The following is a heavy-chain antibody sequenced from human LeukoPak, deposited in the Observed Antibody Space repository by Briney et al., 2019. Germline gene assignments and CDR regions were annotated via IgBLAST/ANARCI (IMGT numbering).Heavy chain of an antibody. CDR1: GGTFSSNA. J-gene: IGHJ6*03. CDR2: TIPVYGTT. V-gene: IGHV1-69*01. Sequence: ASVKVSCKASGGTFSSNAISWVRQAPGQGLEWMGGTIPVYGTTNYAQKFQGRVTITADESTGTVYMELNTLRSEDTAVYYCARAGPPSRDYYYYMDVWGTGTMVTVAS. CDR3: ARAGPPSRDYYYYMDV.